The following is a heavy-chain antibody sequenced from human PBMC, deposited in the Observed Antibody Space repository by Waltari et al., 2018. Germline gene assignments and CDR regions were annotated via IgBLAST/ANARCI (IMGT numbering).Heavy chain of an antibody. CDR3: ARQGLYCRSSNCVGLDFSH. D-gene: IGHD2-2*01. CDR2: IYYGGNP. CDR1: GGSVTDTSYF. V-gene: IGHV4-39*01. Sequence: QESGPGLLKPSETLSLTCAVSGGSVTDTSYFWGWIRQAPGKGLEWLGNIYYGGNPNYNPSSKSRVSISLDTSQKQFSLKLTSVTATDTAVYYCARQGLYCRSSNCVGLDFSHWGQGTLVAVS. J-gene: IGHJ4*02.